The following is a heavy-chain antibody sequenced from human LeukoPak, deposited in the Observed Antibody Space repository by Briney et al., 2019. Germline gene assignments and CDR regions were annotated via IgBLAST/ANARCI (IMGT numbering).Heavy chain of an antibody. Sequence: PGGSLRLSCAASGFTFSGYNRNWVRQAPGKGLEWVSCISIGSNYIYYPASVKGPITISRDNAKKSLYLQMNSLRAEDTAVYYCAKTTVTPRYYMDVWGKGTTVTVSS. J-gene: IGHJ6*03. CDR2: ISIGSNYI. CDR1: GFTFSGYN. D-gene: IGHD4-11*01. CDR3: AKTTVTPRYYMDV. V-gene: IGHV3-21*01.